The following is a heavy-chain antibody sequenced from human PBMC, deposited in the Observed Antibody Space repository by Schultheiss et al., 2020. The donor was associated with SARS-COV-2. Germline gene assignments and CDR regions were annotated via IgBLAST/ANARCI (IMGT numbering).Heavy chain of an antibody. V-gene: IGHV4-4*02. CDR1: GGSISSSNW. CDR3: ARGLITGTPFFDY. D-gene: IGHD1-20*01. J-gene: IGHJ4*02. CDR2: IYHSGST. Sequence: SETLSLTCAVSGGSISSSNWWSWVRQPPGKGLEWIGEIYHSGSTNYNPSLKSRVTISVDTSKNQFSLKLSSVTAADTAVYYCARGLITGTPFFDYWGQGTLVTVSS.